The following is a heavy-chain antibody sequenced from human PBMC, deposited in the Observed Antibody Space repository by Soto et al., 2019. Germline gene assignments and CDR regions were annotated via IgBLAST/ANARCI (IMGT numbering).Heavy chain of an antibody. CDR1: GLTFDSHG. Sequence: GGSLRLSCVASGLTFDSHGMHWVRQAPGKGLEWVAIIWGDASKTYYANSAKGRFTISRDNSKNTAYLEMNIVRADDTAVYYCATGEGTFDYWGQGALVTVSS. V-gene: IGHV3-33*01. CDR3: ATGEGTFDY. CDR2: IWGDASKT. J-gene: IGHJ4*02.